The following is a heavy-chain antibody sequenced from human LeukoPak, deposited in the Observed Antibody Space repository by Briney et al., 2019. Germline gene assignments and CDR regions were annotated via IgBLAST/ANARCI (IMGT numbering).Heavy chain of an antibody. CDR2: IYYSGHT. CDR1: GDSLNTYY. CDR3: ATYKENKVATRGFDY. D-gene: IGHD5-12*01. Sequence: SETLSLTCAVSGDSLNTYYWNWIRQTPGKGLEWIGYIYYSGHTDYNPPLKSRVTISVDTSKNPFSLSLRSVTAADTAVYFCATYKENKVATRGFDYWGQGTLVTVSS. V-gene: IGHV4-59*08. J-gene: IGHJ4*02.